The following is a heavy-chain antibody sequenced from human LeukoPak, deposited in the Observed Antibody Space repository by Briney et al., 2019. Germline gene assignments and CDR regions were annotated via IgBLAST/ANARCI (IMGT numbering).Heavy chain of an antibody. D-gene: IGHD3-22*01. CDR2: VSDDGNNI. CDR1: GFTFSNYP. CDR3: VRDRDSTGYYDY. Sequence: PGGSLRLSWAASGFTFSNYPMHWVRKAPGKGLEWVAVVSDDGNNIYYADSVKGRFTISRDNSKNTLYLQTNSLRAEDTALYYCVRDRDSTGYYDYWGQGTLVTVSS. V-gene: IGHV3-30*04. J-gene: IGHJ4*02.